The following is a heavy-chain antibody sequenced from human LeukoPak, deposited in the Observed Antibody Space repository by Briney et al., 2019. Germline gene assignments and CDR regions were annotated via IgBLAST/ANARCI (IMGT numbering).Heavy chain of an antibody. D-gene: IGHD3-10*01. Sequence: PGRSLRLSCAASGFTFGDYAMHWVRQAPGKGLEWVSGISWNSGSIGYADSVKGRFTISRDNAKNSLYLQMNSLRAEDTALYYCAKGIWFGELLSYFDYWGQGTLVTVSS. CDR2: ISWNSGSI. V-gene: IGHV3-9*01. CDR3: AKGIWFGELLSYFDY. J-gene: IGHJ4*02. CDR1: GFTFGDYA.